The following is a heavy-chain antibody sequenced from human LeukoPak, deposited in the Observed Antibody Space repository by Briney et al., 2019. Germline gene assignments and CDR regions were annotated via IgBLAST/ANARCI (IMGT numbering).Heavy chain of an antibody. CDR1: GFTFSSYS. CDR2: ISSSSSTI. D-gene: IGHD6-13*01. Sequence: PGGSLRLSCAASGFTFSSYSMNWVRQAPGKGLEWVSYISSSSSTIYYADSVKGRFTISRDNAKNSLYLQMNSLRAEDTAVYYCARETGPQLAFDAFDIWGQGTMVTVSS. J-gene: IGHJ3*02. V-gene: IGHV3-48*01. CDR3: ARETGPQLAFDAFDI.